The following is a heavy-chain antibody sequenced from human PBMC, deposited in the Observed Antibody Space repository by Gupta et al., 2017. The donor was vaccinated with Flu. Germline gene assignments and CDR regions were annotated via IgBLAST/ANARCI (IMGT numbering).Heavy chain of an antibody. J-gene: IGHJ2*01. Sequence: QVQLQESGPGLVKPSQTLSLTCTVSGGSISSGSYYWSWIRQPAGKGLEWIGRIYTSGSTNYNPSLKSRVTISVDTSKNQFSLKLSSVTAADTAVYYCARVTVTTGRYFDLWGRGTLVTVSS. CDR2: IYTSGST. CDR3: ARVTVTTGRYFDL. D-gene: IGHD4-17*01. V-gene: IGHV4-61*02. CDR1: GGSISSGSYY.